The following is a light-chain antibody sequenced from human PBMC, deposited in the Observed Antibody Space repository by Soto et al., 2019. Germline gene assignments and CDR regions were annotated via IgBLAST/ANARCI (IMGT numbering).Light chain of an antibody. Sequence: QSALTQPASVSGSPGQSITISCTGTSSDVGGYNYVSWFQHHPGKAPKLIIYEVSHRPSGVSARFSGSKSGDTASLTISGLQAEDEADYYCSSFTNTITRYAFGTGTKLTVL. CDR1: SSDVGGYNY. V-gene: IGLV2-14*01. CDR2: EVS. J-gene: IGLJ1*01. CDR3: SSFTNTITRYA.